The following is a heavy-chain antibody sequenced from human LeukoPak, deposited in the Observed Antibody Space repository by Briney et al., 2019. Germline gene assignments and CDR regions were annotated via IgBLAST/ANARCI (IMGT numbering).Heavy chain of an antibody. CDR1: GDSISSGSHY. J-gene: IGHJ3*01. CDR3: ARCAASHITVFGLGRSDTFDV. Sequence: PSETLSLTCTVSGDSISSGSHYWSWLRQPAGKGLEWIGRIYTSGRTNYNPSLKSRVTISVDTSKSQFSLKLSSATAADTAVYYCARCAASHITVFGLGRSDTFDVWGQGTMVTVSS. CDR2: IYTSGRT. V-gene: IGHV4-61*02. D-gene: IGHD3-3*01.